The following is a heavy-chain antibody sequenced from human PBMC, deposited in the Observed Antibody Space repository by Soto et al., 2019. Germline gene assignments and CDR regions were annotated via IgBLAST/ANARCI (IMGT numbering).Heavy chain of an antibody. Sequence: PSETLSLTCAVYGRTFSDYYCSWIRQPPGKGLEWIGSINHSGSTNYNPSLKSRVTLSVDTSKNQFSLQLSSVTAADTAVYYCASRSSGSTGPWFDPWGQVTLVIVCS. CDR1: GRTFSDYY. J-gene: IGHJ5*02. V-gene: IGHV4-34*01. CDR2: INHSGST. D-gene: IGHD3-10*01. CDR3: ASRSSGSTGPWFDP.